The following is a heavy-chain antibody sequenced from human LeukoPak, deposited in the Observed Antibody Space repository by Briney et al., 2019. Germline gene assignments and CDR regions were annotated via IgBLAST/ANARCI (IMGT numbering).Heavy chain of an antibody. J-gene: IGHJ4*02. V-gene: IGHV4-34*01. Sequence: SETLSLTCAVYGGSFSGYYWSWIRQPPGKGLEWIGEINHSGSTNYNPSLKSRVTISVDTSKNQFSLKLSSVTAADTAVYYCARDPGYSGAQDYWGQGTLVTVSS. CDR2: INHSGST. CDR1: GGSFSGYY. CDR3: ARDPGYSGAQDY. D-gene: IGHD2-2*02.